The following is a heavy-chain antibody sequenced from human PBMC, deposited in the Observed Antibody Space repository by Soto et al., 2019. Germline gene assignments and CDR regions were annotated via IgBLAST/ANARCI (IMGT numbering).Heavy chain of an antibody. CDR2: ISYDGSNK. D-gene: IGHD4-17*01. V-gene: IGHV3-30*18. CDR1: GFTFSSYG. CDR3: AKASRLVWFDP. Sequence: QVQLVESGGGVVQPGRSLRLSCAASGFTFSSYGMHWVRQAPGKGLEWVAVISYDGSNKYYADSVKGRFTISRDNSKNTLYLQMNSLRAEATAVYYCAKASRLVWFDPWGQGTLVTVSS. J-gene: IGHJ5*02.